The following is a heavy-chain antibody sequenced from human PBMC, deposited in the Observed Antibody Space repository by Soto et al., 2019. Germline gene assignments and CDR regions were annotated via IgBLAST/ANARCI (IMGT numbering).Heavy chain of an antibody. CDR3: AKRFSDAWEAGMDV. CDR1: GFAFSNFH. CDR2: IGGAGNDI. J-gene: IGHJ6*02. V-gene: IGHV3-23*01. D-gene: IGHD1-26*01. Sequence: EMQVLESGGGLVQPGGSLRLSCAAPGFAFSNFHMNWVRQAPGKGLQWVATIGGAGNDIHYADSVEGRFTVSRDNSKNTLHLQMDGLRDEDTAIYYCAKRFSDAWEAGMDVWGQGTTVTVSS.